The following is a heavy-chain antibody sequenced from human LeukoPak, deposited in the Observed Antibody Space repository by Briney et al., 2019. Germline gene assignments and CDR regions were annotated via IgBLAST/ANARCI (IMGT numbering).Heavy chain of an antibody. CDR1: GGSVSTYY. CDR3: AREGGNYFNYQYMDV. CDR2: IYNSGNT. Sequence: KPSETLSLTCNVSGGSVSTYYWTWIRQPAGKGLEWIGRIYNSGNTNYNPSLKSRVTMSVDTSKNQFSLKLSSVTAADTAVYHCAREGGNYFNYQYMDVWGKGTTVTASS. J-gene: IGHJ6*03. D-gene: IGHD3-16*01. V-gene: IGHV4-4*07.